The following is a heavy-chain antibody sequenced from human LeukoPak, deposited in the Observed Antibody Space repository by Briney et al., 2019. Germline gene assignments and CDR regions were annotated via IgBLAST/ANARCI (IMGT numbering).Heavy chain of an antibody. CDR2: IYYSGST. V-gene: IGHV4-28*01. Sequence: SDTLSLTCAVSGYSISSSNWWGWIRQPPGQGLEWIGYIYYSGSTYYNPSLKSRVTMSVDTSKKQFSLKLSSVTAADTAVYYCARTGGYCSGGSCYSIDYWGQGTLVTVSS. D-gene: IGHD2-15*01. CDR3: ARTGGYCSGGSCYSIDY. CDR1: GYSISSSNW. J-gene: IGHJ4*02.